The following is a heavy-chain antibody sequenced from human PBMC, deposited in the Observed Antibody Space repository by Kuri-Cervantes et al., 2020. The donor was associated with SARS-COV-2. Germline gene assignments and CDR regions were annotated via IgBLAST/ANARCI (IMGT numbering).Heavy chain of an antibody. CDR2: INPNSGGA. Sequence: ASVKVSCKASGYTFTAYYMHWVRQAPGQGLEWMGWINPNSGGANYAQKFQGRVTVTRDTSISTVYMDPSRLRSDDTALYYCATSLKSLAYCSGGSCHHIDYWGQGTLVTVSS. J-gene: IGHJ4*02. D-gene: IGHD2-15*01. CDR3: ATSLKSLAYCSGGSCHHIDY. CDR1: GYTFTAYY. V-gene: IGHV1-2*02.